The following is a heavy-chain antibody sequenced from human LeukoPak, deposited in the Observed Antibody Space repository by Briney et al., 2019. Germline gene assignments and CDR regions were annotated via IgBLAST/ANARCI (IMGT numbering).Heavy chain of an antibody. CDR1: GFTFGDYA. CDR3: TRSEQLVGSYYYYGMDV. J-gene: IGHJ6*02. Sequence: PGGSLRLSCTASGFTFGDYAMSWFRQAPGKGLEWVGFIRSKAYGGTTEYAASVKGRFTISRGDSKSIAYLQMNSLKTEDTAVYYCTRSEQLVGSYYYYGMDVWGQGTTVTVSS. CDR2: IRSKAYGGTT. D-gene: IGHD6-13*01. V-gene: IGHV3-49*03.